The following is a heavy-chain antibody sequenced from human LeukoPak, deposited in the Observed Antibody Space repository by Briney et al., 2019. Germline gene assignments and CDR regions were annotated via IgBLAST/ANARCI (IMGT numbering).Heavy chain of an antibody. D-gene: IGHD5-24*01. V-gene: IGHV4-31*03. CDR3: ARSRDGYNEIDY. CDR2: IYYSGST. J-gene: IGHJ4*02. CDR1: GGSISSGGYY. Sequence: SETLSLTCTVSGGSISSGGYYWSWIRQHPGKGLEWIGYIYYSGSTYYNPSLKSRVTISVDTSKNQFSLKLSSVTAADTAVYYCARSRDGYNEIDYWGQGTLVTVSS.